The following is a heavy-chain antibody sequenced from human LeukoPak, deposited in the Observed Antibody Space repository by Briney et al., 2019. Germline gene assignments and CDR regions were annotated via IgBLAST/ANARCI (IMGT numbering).Heavy chain of an antibody. J-gene: IGHJ6*02. CDR3: ARAGYSSSWYIIDYYGMDV. CDR1: GGSISSGGYY. Sequence: SQTLSLTCTVSGGSISSGGYYWSWIRQRPGTGLEWIGYIYYSGSTYYNPSLKSRVTISVDTSKNQFSLKLSSVTAADTAVYYCARAGYSSSWYIIDYYGMDVWGQGTTVTVSS. CDR2: IYYSGST. D-gene: IGHD6-13*01. V-gene: IGHV4-31*03.